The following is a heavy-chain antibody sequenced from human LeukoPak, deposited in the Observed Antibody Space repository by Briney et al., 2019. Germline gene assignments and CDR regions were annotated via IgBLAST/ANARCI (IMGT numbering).Heavy chain of an antibody. V-gene: IGHV3-11*06. CDR2: ISSSSSYI. CDR1: GFTFSDYY. J-gene: IGHJ2*01. CDR3: AGDHGGTVLWYFDL. D-gene: IGHD4-23*01. Sequence: GGSLRLSCAASGFTFSDYYMAWIRQAPGKGLEWVSSISSSSSYIYYADSVKGRFTISRDNAKNSLYLQMNSLRAEDTAVYYCAGDHGGTVLWYFDLWGRGTLVTVSS.